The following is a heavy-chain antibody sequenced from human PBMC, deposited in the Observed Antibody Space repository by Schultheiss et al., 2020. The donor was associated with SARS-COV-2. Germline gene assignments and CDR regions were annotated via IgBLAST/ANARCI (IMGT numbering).Heavy chain of an antibody. CDR2: ISYDGSNK. D-gene: IGHD3-10*01. Sequence: GGSLRLSCAASGFTFSSYGMHWVRQAPGKGLEWVAVISYDGSNKYYADSVKGRFTISRDNSKNTLYLQMNSLRAEDTAVYYCAKDGDIGVRDSNGMDVWGQGTTVTVSS. CDR3: AKDGDIGVRDSNGMDV. V-gene: IGHV3-30*18. CDR1: GFTFSSYG. J-gene: IGHJ6*02.